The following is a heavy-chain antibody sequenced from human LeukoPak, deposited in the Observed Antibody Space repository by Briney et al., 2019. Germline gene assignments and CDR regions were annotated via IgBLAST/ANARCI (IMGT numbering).Heavy chain of an antibody. CDR1: GYTFTSYG. CDR2: ISAYNGNT. CDR3: ARDRLELRSNWFDP. V-gene: IGHV1-18*01. Sequence: ASVKVSCKASGYTFTSYGISWVRQAPGQGLEWMGWISAYNGNTNYAQKFQGRVTMTRNTSISTAYMELSSLRSEDTAVYYCARDRLELRSNWFDPWGQGTLVTVSS. J-gene: IGHJ5*02. D-gene: IGHD1-7*01.